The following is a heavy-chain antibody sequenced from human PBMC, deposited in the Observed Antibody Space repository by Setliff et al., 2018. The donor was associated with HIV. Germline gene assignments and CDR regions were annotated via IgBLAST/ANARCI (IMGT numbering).Heavy chain of an antibody. J-gene: IGHJ4*02. V-gene: IGHV3-7*01. CDR3: MYGGRTATTH. CDR1: GFTFSSYW. D-gene: IGHD4-17*01. Sequence: LRLSCAASGFTFSSYWMSWVRQAPGKGLEWVANIKQDGSSTNYADSVKGRFTISRDNAKYSLYLQMNTLRVEDTAVYYCMYGGRTATTHWGQGTLVTVS. CDR2: IKQDGSST.